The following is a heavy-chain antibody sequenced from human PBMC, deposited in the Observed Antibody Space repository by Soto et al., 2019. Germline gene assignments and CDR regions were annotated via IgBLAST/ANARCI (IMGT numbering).Heavy chain of an antibody. CDR2: IYYSGST. CDR1: GGSISSSSYY. CDR3: ASATRSYDFWSGYYLNGMDV. Sequence: PSETLSLTCTVSGGSISSSSYYWGWIRQPPGKGLEWIGSIYYSGSTYYNPSLKSRVTISVDTSENQFSLKLSSVTAADTAVYYCASATRSYDFWSGYYLNGMDVWGQGTTVTVSS. V-gene: IGHV4-39*01. D-gene: IGHD3-3*01. J-gene: IGHJ6*02.